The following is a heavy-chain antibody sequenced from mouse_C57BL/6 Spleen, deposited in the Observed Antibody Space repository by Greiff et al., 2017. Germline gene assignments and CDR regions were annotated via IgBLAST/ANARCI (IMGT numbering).Heavy chain of an antibody. J-gene: IGHJ2*01. CDR1: GYTFTSYW. V-gene: IGHV1-53*01. CDR3: ARRLTVTALYYFDY. D-gene: IGHD4-1*01. CDR2: INPSNGGT. Sequence: QVQLQQPGAELVKPGASVKVSCKASGYTFTSYWMHWVKQRPGQGLEWIGNINPSNGGTNYNEKFKSKATLSVDKSSSTAYMQLSSLTSEDSAVYYGARRLTVTALYYFDYWGQGTTLTVAS.